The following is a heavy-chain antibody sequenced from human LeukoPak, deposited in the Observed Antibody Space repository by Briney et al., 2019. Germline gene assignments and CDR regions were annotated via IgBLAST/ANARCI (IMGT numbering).Heavy chain of an antibody. Sequence: SETLSLTCAAYGGSFSGYYWSWIRQPPGKGLEWIGEINHSGSTNYNPSFKSRVTISVDTSKNQFSLKLSSVTAADTAVYYCARGRITGTPGRNWYFDLWGRGTLVTVSS. J-gene: IGHJ2*01. CDR1: GGSFSGYY. CDR3: ARGRITGTPGRNWYFDL. CDR2: INHSGST. V-gene: IGHV4-34*01. D-gene: IGHD1-20*01.